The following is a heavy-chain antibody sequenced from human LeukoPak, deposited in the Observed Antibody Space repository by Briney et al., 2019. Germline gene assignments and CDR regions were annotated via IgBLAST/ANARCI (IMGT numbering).Heavy chain of an antibody. D-gene: IGHD2-21*01. Sequence: SETLSLTCTVSGGSISSYYWSWIRQPPGKGLEWIGYIYYCGSTNYKPSLKSRVTISVETSNNQFSLKLSSVTAADTAMYYCARHGCGVRWCHFDYWGQGTLVIVSS. CDR3: ARHGCGVRWCHFDY. J-gene: IGHJ4*02. CDR2: IYYCGST. CDR1: GGSISSYY. V-gene: IGHV4-59*08.